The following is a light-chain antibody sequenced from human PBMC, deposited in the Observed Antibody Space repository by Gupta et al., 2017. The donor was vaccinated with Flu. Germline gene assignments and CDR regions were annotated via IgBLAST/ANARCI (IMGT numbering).Light chain of an antibody. CDR3: QQYGRSPTT. CDR1: QSVSSSY. CDR2: DAS. Sequence: GTLSLSPGERATLSCRASQSVSSSYLAWYQQKPGQAPRLPIYDASSRATGIPDRFSGSGSGTDFTLIVRRLEPEDFAVYYCQQYGRSPTTFGQGTKVEIK. V-gene: IGKV3-20*01. J-gene: IGKJ1*01.